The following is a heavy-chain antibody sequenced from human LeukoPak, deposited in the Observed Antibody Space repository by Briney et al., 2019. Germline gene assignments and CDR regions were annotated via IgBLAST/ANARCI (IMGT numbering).Heavy chain of an antibody. Sequence: GGSLRLSCAASGVSFTSYRMNWVRQAPGKGLEWISYISSSGRTIYYADSVEGRFTISRDNAKNSLYLQMNNLRAEDTAVYYCAREDTSGLYYSDFWGRGTLVSVPS. CDR2: ISSSGRTI. CDR1: GVSFTSYR. J-gene: IGHJ4*02. D-gene: IGHD3-10*01. CDR3: AREDTSGLYYSDF. V-gene: IGHV3-48*01.